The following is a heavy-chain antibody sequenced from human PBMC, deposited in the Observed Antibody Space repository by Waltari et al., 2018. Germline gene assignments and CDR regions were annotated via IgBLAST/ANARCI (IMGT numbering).Heavy chain of an antibody. Sequence: QVQLVQSGAEVKKPGASVKVSCKASGYTFTSYDINWVRQAIGPGLEWMGGMNPNSGNTGYAQKFQGRVTITRNTSISTAYMELSSLRSEDTAAYYCARLERGYSGYESYYYYMDVWGKGTTVTVSS. J-gene: IGHJ6*03. CDR1: GYTFTSYD. D-gene: IGHD5-12*01. CDR3: ARLERGYSGYESYYYYMDV. V-gene: IGHV1-8*03. CDR2: MNPNSGNT.